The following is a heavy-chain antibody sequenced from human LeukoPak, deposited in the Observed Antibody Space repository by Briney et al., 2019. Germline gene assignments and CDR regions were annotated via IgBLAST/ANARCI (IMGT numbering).Heavy chain of an antibody. J-gene: IGHJ6*02. CDR1: GGSISSYY. Sequence: PSETLSLTCTVSGGSISSYYWSWIRQPPGKGLEWIGYIYYSGSTNYNPSLKSRVTISVDTSKNQFSLKLSSVTAADTAVYYRARRMARNYYYGMDVWGQGTTVTVPS. CDR3: ARRMARNYYYGMDV. V-gene: IGHV4-59*08. CDR2: IYYSGST.